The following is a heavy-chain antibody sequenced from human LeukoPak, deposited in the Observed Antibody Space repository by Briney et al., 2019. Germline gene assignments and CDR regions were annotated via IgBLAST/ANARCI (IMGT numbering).Heavy chain of an antibody. J-gene: IGHJ5*02. Sequence: PGRSLRLSCAASGFTFDDYAMHWVRQAPGKGLEWVSGISWNSGSIGYADSVKGRFTISRDNAKNSLYLQMNSLRAEDTAVYYCARDEEARLTTSRGFDPWGQGTLVTVSS. CDR1: GFTFDDYA. V-gene: IGHV3-9*01. CDR3: ARDEEARLTTSRGFDP. CDR2: ISWNSGSI. D-gene: IGHD3-10*01.